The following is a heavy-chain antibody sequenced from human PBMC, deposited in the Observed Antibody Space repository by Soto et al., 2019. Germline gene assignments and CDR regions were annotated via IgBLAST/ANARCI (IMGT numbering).Heavy chain of an antibody. CDR1: GGSISSGGYY. V-gene: IGHV4-31*03. CDR3: ARGKGRMIPGMATIDY. CDR2: IYYSGST. J-gene: IGHJ4*02. Sequence: QVQLQESGPGLVKPSQTLSLTCTVSGGSISSGGYYWSWIRQHPGKGLEWIGYIYYSGSTYYNPSLKSRVTIPVDTSKNQFSLKLSSVTAADTAVYYCARGKGRMIPGMATIDYWGQGTLVTVSS. D-gene: IGHD5-12*01.